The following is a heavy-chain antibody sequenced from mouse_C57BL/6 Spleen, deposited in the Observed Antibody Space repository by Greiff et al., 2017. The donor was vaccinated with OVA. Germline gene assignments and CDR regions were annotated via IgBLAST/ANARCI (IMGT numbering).Heavy chain of an antibody. J-gene: IGHJ4*01. V-gene: IGHV1-69*01. CDR1: GYTFTSYW. Sequence: VQPQQSGAELVMPGASVKLSCKASGYTFTSYWMHWVKPRPGQGLEWIGEIDPCDSYTNFNQKFKGKSTLTVDKSTSTAYMQLSSLTSEDAAVYGCLTTVVVDYWGQGTSVTVSS. CDR3: LTTVVVDY. D-gene: IGHD1-1*01. CDR2: IDPCDSYT.